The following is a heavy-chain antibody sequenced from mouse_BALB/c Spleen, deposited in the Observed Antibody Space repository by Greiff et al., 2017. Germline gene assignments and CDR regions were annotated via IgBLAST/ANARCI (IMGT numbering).Heavy chain of an antibody. Sequence: EVMLVESGGGLVQPGGSLKLSCAASGFTFSSYTMSWVRQTPEKRLEWVAYISNGGGSTYYPDTGKGRFTISRDNAKNTLYLQMSSLKSEDTAMYYCARHGHYGSGDYWGQGTTLTVAS. CDR2: ISNGGGST. V-gene: IGHV5-12-2*01. CDR1: GFTFSSYT. CDR3: ARHGHYGSGDY. J-gene: IGHJ2*01. D-gene: IGHD1-1*01.